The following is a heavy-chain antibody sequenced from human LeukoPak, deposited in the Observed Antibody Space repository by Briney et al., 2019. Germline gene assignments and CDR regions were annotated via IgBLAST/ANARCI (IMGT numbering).Heavy chain of an antibody. CDR2: ISDDGNRK. J-gene: IGHJ4*02. V-gene: IGHV3-30*18. Sequence: GGSLRLSCAASGFTFSFSGMYWVRQAPGKGLEWVAFISDDGNRKYYADSVKGRFTMSRDNSKNTLFPQMNSLRTEDTAVYYCAKDRSTTWSFDYWAREPWSPSP. CDR3: AKDRSTTWSFDY. CDR1: GFTFSFSG. D-gene: IGHD6-13*01.